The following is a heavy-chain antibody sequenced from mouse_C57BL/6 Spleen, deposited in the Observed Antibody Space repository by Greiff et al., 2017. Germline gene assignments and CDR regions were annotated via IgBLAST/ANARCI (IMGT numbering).Heavy chain of an antibody. CDR2: IDPANGNT. CDR3: ARSDGYWFAY. V-gene: IGHV14-3*01. J-gene: IGHJ3*01. CDR1: GFNIKNTD. D-gene: IGHD2-3*01. Sequence: VQLQQSVAELVRPGASVTLSCTASGFNIKNTDMHWVKQRPEQGLEWIGRIDPANGNTKYAPEFQGKATITADTSSNTAYLQLSSLPSDDTAIYYCARSDGYWFAYWGQGTLVTVSA.